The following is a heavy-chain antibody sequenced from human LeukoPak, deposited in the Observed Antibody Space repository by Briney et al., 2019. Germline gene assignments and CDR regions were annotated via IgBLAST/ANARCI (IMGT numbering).Heavy chain of an antibody. CDR2: VFYSGST. V-gene: IGHV4-59*01. Sequence: SETLSLTCTVSGDSINYDYWSWIRQPPGKGLEWIGYVFYSGSTNYSPSLRGRVTMSVDTSKNQFSLRLSSLTASDTAVYYCAGYQRTGLSATGLDYWGQGILVTVSS. D-gene: IGHD4-17*01. CDR3: AGYQRTGLSATGLDY. J-gene: IGHJ4*02. CDR1: GDSINYDY.